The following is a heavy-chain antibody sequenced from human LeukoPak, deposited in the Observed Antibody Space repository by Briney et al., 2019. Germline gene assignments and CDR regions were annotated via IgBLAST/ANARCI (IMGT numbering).Heavy chain of an antibody. Sequence: GGSLRLSCAASGFTVSSNYMSWVRQAPGKGLEWVPVIYSGGSTYYADSVKGRFTISRDNSKNTLYLQMNSLRAEDTAVYYCAGNWNGRGVDYFDYWGQGTLVTVSS. CDR3: AGNWNGRGVDYFDY. CDR2: IYSGGST. V-gene: IGHV3-66*01. J-gene: IGHJ4*02. CDR1: GFTVSSNY. D-gene: IGHD1-1*01.